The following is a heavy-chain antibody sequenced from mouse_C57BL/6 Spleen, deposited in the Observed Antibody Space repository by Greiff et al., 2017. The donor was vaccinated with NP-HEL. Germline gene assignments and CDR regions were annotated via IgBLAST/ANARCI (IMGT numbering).Heavy chain of an antibody. CDR3: ARGDYDYDGAWFAY. Sequence: QVQLKQSGAELAKPGASVKLSCKASGYTFTSYWMHWVKQRPGQGLEWIGYINPSSGYTKYNQKFKDKATLTADKSSSTAYMQLSSLTYEDSAVYDCARGDYDYDGAWFAYWGQGTLVTVSA. D-gene: IGHD2-4*01. CDR1: GYTFTSYW. J-gene: IGHJ3*01. V-gene: IGHV1-7*01. CDR2: INPSSGYT.